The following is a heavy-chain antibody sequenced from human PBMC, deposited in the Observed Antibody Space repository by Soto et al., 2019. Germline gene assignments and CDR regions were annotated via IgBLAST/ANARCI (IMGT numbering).Heavy chain of an antibody. D-gene: IGHD2-2*01. CDR1: GGSISSGGYY. Sequence: QVQLQESGPGLVKPSQTLSLTCTVSGGSISSGGYYWSWIRQHPGKGLEWMGYIYYSGSTYYNPSLKSRVTISVDTSKNQFSLKLSSVTAADTAVYYCARKDIVVVPAAMLNYGFDPWGQGTLVTVSS. CDR2: IYYSGST. V-gene: IGHV4-31*03. CDR3: ARKDIVVVPAAMLNYGFDP. J-gene: IGHJ5*02.